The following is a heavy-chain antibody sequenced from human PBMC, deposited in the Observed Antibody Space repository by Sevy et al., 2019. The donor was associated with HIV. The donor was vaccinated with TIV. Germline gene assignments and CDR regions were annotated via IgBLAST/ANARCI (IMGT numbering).Heavy chain of an antibody. CDR3: ARKVDNWFDP. Sequence: ASVKVSCETSGYTFTYYYIPWVRQAPGQGLEWMGWINPSSGGTQYAQKVQGRVSVTSDTSRRTSYMELRRLRSDDTALYYCARKVDNWFDPWGQGTPVTVSS. D-gene: IGHD2-15*01. V-gene: IGHV1-2*02. CDR2: INPSSGGT. CDR1: GYTFTYYY. J-gene: IGHJ5*02.